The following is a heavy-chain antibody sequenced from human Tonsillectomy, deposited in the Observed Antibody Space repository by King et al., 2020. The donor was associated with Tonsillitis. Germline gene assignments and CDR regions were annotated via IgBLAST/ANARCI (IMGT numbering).Heavy chain of an antibody. J-gene: IGHJ4*02. V-gene: IGHV3-30*18. CDR2: ISYDGSKK. CDR1: GFTFSRYG. D-gene: IGHD3-22*01. Sequence: VQLVESGGGVVQPGRSLRLSCAASGFTFSRYGMYRVRQAPGKGLEWVAVISYDGSKKNYADSVKGRFTVSRDNSKNTLYLQMTSLRAEDTAVYYCAKDYYYDNSGYGYWGQGTLVTVSS. CDR3: AKDYYYDNSGYGY.